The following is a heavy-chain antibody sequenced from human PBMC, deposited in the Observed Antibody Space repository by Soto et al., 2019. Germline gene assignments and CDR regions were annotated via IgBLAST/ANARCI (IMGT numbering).Heavy chain of an antibody. V-gene: IGHV3-74*01. J-gene: IGHJ5*02. Sequence: DVQLVESGGGLVQPGGSLRVSCAASGFTLGSHRIHWVRQPPGKGLEWVSRIDTDGGGTRYADTVKGRFTISTDNAKNTVYLQMNGLRAEATAVYYCATVFDLWGQGTLVTVSS. CDR3: ATVFDL. CDR1: GFTLGSHR. CDR2: IDTDGGGT.